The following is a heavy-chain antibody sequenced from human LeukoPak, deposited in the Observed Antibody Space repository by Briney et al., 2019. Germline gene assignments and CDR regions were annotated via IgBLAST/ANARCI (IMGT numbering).Heavy chain of an antibody. CDR3: AKDPYTAMVPYYFDY. CDR2: IWYDGSNK. J-gene: IGHJ4*02. D-gene: IGHD5-18*01. V-gene: IGHV3-33*06. Sequence: PGGSLRLSCAASGFTFSSYGMHWVRQAPGKGLEWVGVIWYDGSNKYYADSVKGRFTISRDNSKNTLYLQMNSLRAEDTAVYYCAKDPYTAMVPYYFDYWGQGTLVTVSS. CDR1: GFTFSSYG.